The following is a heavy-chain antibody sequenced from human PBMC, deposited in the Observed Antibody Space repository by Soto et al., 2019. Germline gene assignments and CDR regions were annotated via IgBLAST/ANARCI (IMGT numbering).Heavy chain of an antibody. J-gene: IGHJ4*02. CDR2: INPNSGGT. CDR1: GYTFTGYY. D-gene: IGHD3-22*01. V-gene: IGHV1-2*02. CDR3: ARMYYYDSSGYGN. Sequence: SVKVSCKASGYTFTGYYMHRVRQAPGQGLEWMGWINPNSGGTNYAQKFQGRVTMTRDTSISTAYMELSRLRSDDTAVYYCARMYYYDSSGYGNWGQGTLVTVSS.